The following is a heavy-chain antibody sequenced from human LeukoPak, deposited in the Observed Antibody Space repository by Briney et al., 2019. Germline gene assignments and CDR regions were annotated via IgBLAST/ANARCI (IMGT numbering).Heavy chain of an antibody. D-gene: IGHD6-19*01. CDR1: GFTFSSYA. J-gene: IGHJ4*02. CDR3: AKDPGYSSGWYGY. V-gene: IGHV3-23*01. Sequence: QPEGSLRLSCAASGFTFSSYAMSWVRQAPGKGLEWVSAISGSGGSTYYADSVKGRFTISRDNSKNTLYLQMNSLRAEDTAVYYCAKDPGYSSGWYGYWGQGTLVTVSS. CDR2: ISGSGGST.